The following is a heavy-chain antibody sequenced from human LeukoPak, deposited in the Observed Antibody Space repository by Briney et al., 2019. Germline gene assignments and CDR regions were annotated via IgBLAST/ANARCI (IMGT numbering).Heavy chain of an antibody. CDR2: IKSKTDGGTT. Sequence: GGSLRLSCAASGFTFSNAWMSWVRQAPGKGLEWVGRIKSKTDGGTTDYAAPVKGRFTISRDDSKNTLYLQTNSLKTEDTAVYYCTTYTDYYYYYMDVWGKGTTVTVSS. V-gene: IGHV3-15*01. CDR3: TTYTDYYYYYMDV. D-gene: IGHD2-2*02. J-gene: IGHJ6*03. CDR1: GFTFSNAW.